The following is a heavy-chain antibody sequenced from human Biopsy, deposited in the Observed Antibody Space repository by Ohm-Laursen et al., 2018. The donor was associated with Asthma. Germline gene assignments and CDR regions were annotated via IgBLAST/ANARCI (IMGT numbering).Heavy chain of an antibody. CDR2: THHNGYT. V-gene: IGHV4-34*01. D-gene: IGHD1-26*01. CDR3: ARGSSSRLSQWELLVSGGKRAHSYYGMDV. J-gene: IGHJ6*02. Sequence: SDTLSLTCVVYGGSFSSNYWSWIRQTPGKGLEWLGDTHHNGYTNYNPSPRNRLTLSVDTSKNQFSLRLTSVTAADTAVYYCARGSSSRLSQWELLVSGGKRAHSYYGMDVWGQGTTVTVSS. CDR1: GGSFSSNY.